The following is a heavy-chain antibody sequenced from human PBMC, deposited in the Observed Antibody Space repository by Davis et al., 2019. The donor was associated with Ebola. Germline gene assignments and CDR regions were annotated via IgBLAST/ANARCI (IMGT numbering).Heavy chain of an antibody. CDR1: GFTFSNFA. D-gene: IGHD5-12*01. V-gene: IGHV3-23*01. Sequence: GESLKISCAASGFTFSNFAMTWVRQAPGKGLEWVSTISATGDYTYYADSIKGQFTISRDNSKNTLYLQINSLRAEDTAVYFCARDRLAYSGRGGDALQLWGQGTMVTVSS. J-gene: IGHJ3*01. CDR2: ISATGDYT. CDR3: ARDRLAYSGRGGDALQL.